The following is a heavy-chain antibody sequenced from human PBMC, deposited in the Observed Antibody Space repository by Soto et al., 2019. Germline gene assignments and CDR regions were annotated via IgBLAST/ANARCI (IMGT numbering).Heavy chain of an antibody. CDR3: VTGQFSYMDI. CDR1: GFTFSSYG. J-gene: IGHJ6*03. CDR2: IWYDGSNK. V-gene: IGHV3-33*03. D-gene: IGHD2-21*02. Sequence: GGSLRLSCAASGFTFSSYGMHWVRQAPGKGLEWVAVIWYDGSNKYYADSVKGRSTISRDNAKNEPRTRLCLSVRDRRLENPVVTGQFSYMDIWDKGTTVTVSS.